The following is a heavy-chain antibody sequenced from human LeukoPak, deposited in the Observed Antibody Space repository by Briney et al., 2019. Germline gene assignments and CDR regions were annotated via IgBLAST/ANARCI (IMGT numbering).Heavy chain of an antibody. D-gene: IGHD7-27*01. V-gene: IGHV4-59*01. Sequence: SETLSLTCTVSGGSISSYYWSWIRQPPGKGLEWIGYIYYSGSTNYNPSLKSRVTISVDTSKNQFSLKLISVTAADTAVYYCATENWEGSDAFDIWGQGTMVTVSS. CDR1: GGSISSYY. CDR2: IYYSGST. CDR3: ATENWEGSDAFDI. J-gene: IGHJ3*02.